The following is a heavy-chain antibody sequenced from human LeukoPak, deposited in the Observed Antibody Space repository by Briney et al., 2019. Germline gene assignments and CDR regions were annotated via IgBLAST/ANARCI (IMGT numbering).Heavy chain of an antibody. CDR1: GFTFSSYV. V-gene: IGHV3-30*04. D-gene: IGHD1-26*01. Sequence: PGGSLRLSCAASGFTFSSYVMHWVRQAPGKGLEWVAIISYDGSNEYYADSVKGRFTISRDNSKNTLYLQMNSLRAEDTAVYYCARSGATRNFDYWGQGTLATVSS. J-gene: IGHJ4*02. CDR3: ARSGATRNFDY. CDR2: ISYDGSNE.